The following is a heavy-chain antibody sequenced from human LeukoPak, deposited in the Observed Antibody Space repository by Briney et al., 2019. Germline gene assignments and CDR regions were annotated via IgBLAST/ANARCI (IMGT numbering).Heavy chain of an antibody. V-gene: IGHV1-46*01. Sequence: ASVKVSCKASGYTFSTYLMHWVRQAPGQGLEWMGIIDPTGGSTNYAQKFQGRVTMTRDTSTSTVYMELSSLRSEDTAVYYCARDLGLRGVTNWFDPWGQGTLVTASS. CDR2: IDPTGGST. D-gene: IGHD3-10*01. J-gene: IGHJ5*02. CDR3: ARDLGLRGVTNWFDP. CDR1: GYTFSTYL.